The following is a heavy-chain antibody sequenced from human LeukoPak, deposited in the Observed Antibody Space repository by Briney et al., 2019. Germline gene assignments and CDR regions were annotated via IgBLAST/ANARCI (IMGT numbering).Heavy chain of an antibody. CDR3: ATASSGYDYGEFGFDY. CDR1: GCTFTSYY. D-gene: IGHD3-22*01. CDR2: INPSGGST. V-gene: IGHV1-46*01. J-gene: IGHJ4*02. Sequence: GASVKVSCKASGCTFTSYYMHWVRQAPGQGLEWMGIINPSGGSTSYAQKFQGRVTMTRDTSTSTVYMELSSLRSEDTAVYYCATASSGYDYGEFGFDYWGQGTLVTVSS.